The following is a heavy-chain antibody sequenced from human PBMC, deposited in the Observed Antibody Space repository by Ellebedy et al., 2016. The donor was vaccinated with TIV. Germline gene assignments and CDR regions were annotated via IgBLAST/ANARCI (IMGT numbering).Heavy chain of an antibody. V-gene: IGHV4-61*01. J-gene: IGHJ5*02. Sequence: MPSETLSLTCTVSGGSVSSDSFYWSWIRQPPGMGLEWIGHISYNGRTNYSPSLKSRVSISLDPLKKQFSLKLTSVNPSDTAIYYCARVRLITMGRKFLDPWGQGTPVTVSS. CDR2: ISYNGRT. D-gene: IGHD3-10*01. CDR3: ARVRLITMGRKFLDP. CDR1: GGSVSSDSFY.